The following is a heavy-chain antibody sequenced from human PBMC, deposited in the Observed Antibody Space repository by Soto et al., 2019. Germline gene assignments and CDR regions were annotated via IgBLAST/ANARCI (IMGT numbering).Heavy chain of an antibody. CDR2: IYPGDSTT. V-gene: IGHV5-51*01. Sequence: GESLKISCKGSGYSFTNYWIGWVRQMPGKGLEWMGIIYPGDSTTKYSPSFQGQVIIPADKSISTAYLQWSSLKASDTAMYYCARRESAYYGMDVWGQGTTVTVPS. CDR1: GYSFTNYW. J-gene: IGHJ6*02. D-gene: IGHD3-3*01. CDR3: ARRESAYYGMDV.